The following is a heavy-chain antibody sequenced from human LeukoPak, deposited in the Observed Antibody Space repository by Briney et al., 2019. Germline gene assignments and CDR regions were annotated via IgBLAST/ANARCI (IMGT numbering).Heavy chain of an antibody. J-gene: IGHJ3*01. CDR1: GFTFSSFDM. Sequence: GSLRLSCAASGFTFSSFDMHWDRQTPAKGLEWIGEIYHTGKTNYNPSLKSRLTLSLDESKGQFSLTLTSVSAADTAVYYCARVRYPNYDLVIGYDAFDVWGQGTMVIVSS. CDR2: IYHTGKT. V-gene: IGHV4-4*02. D-gene: IGHD3-16*01. CDR3: ARVRYPNYDLVIGYDAFDV.